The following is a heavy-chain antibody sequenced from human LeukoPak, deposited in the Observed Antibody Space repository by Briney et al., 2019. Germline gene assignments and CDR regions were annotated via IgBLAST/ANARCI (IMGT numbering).Heavy chain of an antibody. J-gene: IGHJ4*02. Sequence: GESLKISCKGSGYSFTSYWIGWVRQMPGKGLEWMGIIYPGDSDTRYSPSFQGQVTISADKSISTAYLQWSSLKASDTAIFYWGRLSGDYVVFDYWGQGTLVTVSS. CDR2: IYPGDSDT. V-gene: IGHV5-51*01. D-gene: IGHD4-17*01. CDR1: GYSFTSYW. CDR3: GRLSGDYVVFDY.